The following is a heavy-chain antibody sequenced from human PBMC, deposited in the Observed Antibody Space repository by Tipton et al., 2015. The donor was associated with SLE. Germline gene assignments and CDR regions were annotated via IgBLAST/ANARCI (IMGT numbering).Heavy chain of an antibody. D-gene: IGHD3-9*01. CDR1: GGSFRGFH. CDR3: ARRYDLSTGILN. Sequence: TLSLTCAVSGGSFRGFHWDWIRQAPGKGLEWIGEINHSGRTNYNPSLKGRITLSVDTSRNQISLKLSSVTAADTAVYYCARRYDLSTGILNWGQGTLATVSS. V-gene: IGHV4-34*01. CDR2: INHSGRT. J-gene: IGHJ4*02.